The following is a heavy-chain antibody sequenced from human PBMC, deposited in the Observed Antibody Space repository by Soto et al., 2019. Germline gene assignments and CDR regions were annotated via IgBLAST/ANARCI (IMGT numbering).Heavy chain of an antibody. J-gene: IGHJ5*02. D-gene: IGHD3-3*01. Sequence: ASVKVSCKASGYAFTSYGISWVRQAPGQGLEWMGWISAYNGNTNYAQKLQGRVTMTTDTSTSTAYMELRSLRSDDTAVYYCARDRGITIFGVGWFDPWGQGTLVTVSS. CDR1: GYAFTSYG. V-gene: IGHV1-18*01. CDR2: ISAYNGNT. CDR3: ARDRGITIFGVGWFDP.